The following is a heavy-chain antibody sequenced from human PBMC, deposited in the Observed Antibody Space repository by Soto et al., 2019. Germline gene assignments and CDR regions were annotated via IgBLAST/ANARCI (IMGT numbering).Heavy chain of an antibody. CDR2: INPKSGGT. CDR3: ARGDSTDCSNVVGSFFYNHDMDV. D-gene: IGHD2-8*01. CDR1: GYSFTDYH. Sequence: ASVKVSCKASGYSFTDYHIHWVRQAPGQGLEWLGRINPKSGGTSTAQKFQGWVTMTTDTSISTASMELTRLTSDDTAIYYCARGDSTDCSNVVGSFFYNHDMDVWGQGTTVTVS. J-gene: IGHJ6*02. V-gene: IGHV1-2*04.